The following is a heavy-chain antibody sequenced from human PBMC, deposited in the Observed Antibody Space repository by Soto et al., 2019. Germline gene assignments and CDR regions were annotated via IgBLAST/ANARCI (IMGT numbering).Heavy chain of an antibody. V-gene: IGHV3-23*01. Sequence: EVQLLESGGGLARPGGSLRLSCVASGFIFSDYAMTWIRQAPGKGLEWVATISASGGNIEYTDSLKGRFTISRDNSKKTVYLQINGLTADGTAVHYCAKVAGGLGYFDLWGRGTLVTVSS. CDR3: AKVAGGLGYFDL. CDR1: GFIFSDYA. J-gene: IGHJ2*01. D-gene: IGHD3-16*01. CDR2: ISASGGNI.